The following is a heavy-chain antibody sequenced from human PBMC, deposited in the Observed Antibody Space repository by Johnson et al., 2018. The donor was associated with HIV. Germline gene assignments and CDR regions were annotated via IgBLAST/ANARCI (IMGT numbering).Heavy chain of an antibody. CDR3: ARESVALVAFDI. D-gene: IGHD6-13*01. CDR1: GFTFDDYA. V-gene: IGHV3-9*01. J-gene: IGHJ3*02. Sequence: VQVVESGGGLVQPGRSLRLSCAASGFTFDDYAMHWVRLTPGKGLAWVSGITWSSGSTFYSAASVKGRFTISRDNAKNSLYLQINSRRAEDTEVYYCARESVALVAFDIWGQGTMVTVSS. CDR2: ITWSSGST.